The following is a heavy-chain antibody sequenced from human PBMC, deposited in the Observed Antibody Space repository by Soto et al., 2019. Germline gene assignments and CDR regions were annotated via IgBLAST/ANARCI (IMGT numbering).Heavy chain of an antibody. Sequence: QVQLVESGGGEVQPGRSLRLSCVASGFTFRNYGMQWVRQAPGKGLEWVALIYYDGSNKYYADPVKGRFTISKDNSKNPLYLQMTGLRGEDRAVYFVATVQGAANQNKHFDLWGRGTLVTVSS. D-gene: IGHD6-25*01. CDR1: GFTFRNYG. CDR3: ATVQGAANQNKHFDL. J-gene: IGHJ2*01. V-gene: IGHV3-33*01. CDR2: IYYDGSNK.